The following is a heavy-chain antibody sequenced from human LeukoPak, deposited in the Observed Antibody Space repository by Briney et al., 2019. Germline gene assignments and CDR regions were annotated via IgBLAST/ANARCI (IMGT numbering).Heavy chain of an antibody. J-gene: IGHJ4*02. CDR1: GGSISSYY. V-gene: IGHV4-59*12. CDR2: IFYSGII. Sequence: PSETLSLTCSVSGGSISSYYWSWIRQPPGKGLEWIGYIFYSGIINYNPSLKSRVTISVDTSKNQVSLKLSSVTAADTAVYYCARNSIYGSGSYYKKLDYWGQGTLVTVSS. CDR3: ARNSIYGSGSYYKKLDY. D-gene: IGHD3-10*01.